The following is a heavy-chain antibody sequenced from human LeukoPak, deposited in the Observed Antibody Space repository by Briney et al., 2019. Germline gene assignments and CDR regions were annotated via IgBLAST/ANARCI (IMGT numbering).Heavy chain of an antibody. CDR2: ISSSSSYI. J-gene: IGHJ3*02. V-gene: IGHV3-21*01. CDR3: ARDFRRDGYNYGGAFDI. Sequence: GGSLRLSCAASGFTFSSYSMNWVRQAPGKGLEWVSSISSSSSYIYYADSVKGRFTISRDNAKNSLYLQMNSLRAEDTAVYYCARDFRRDGYNYGGAFDIWGQGTMVTVSS. D-gene: IGHD5-24*01. CDR1: GFTFSSYS.